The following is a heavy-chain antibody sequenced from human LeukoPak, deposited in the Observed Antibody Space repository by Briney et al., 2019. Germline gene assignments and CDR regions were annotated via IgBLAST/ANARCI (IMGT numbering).Heavy chain of an antibody. Sequence: PGGSLRLSCAASGFTFSSYSKNWVRQAPGKGLEWVSSISSSSSYIYYADSVKGRFTISRDNAKNSLYLQMNSLRAEDTAVYYCARSYYDILTGLNWFDPWGQGTLVTVSS. CDR3: ARSYYDILTGLNWFDP. V-gene: IGHV3-21*01. D-gene: IGHD3-9*01. J-gene: IGHJ5*02. CDR2: ISSSSSYI. CDR1: GFTFSSYS.